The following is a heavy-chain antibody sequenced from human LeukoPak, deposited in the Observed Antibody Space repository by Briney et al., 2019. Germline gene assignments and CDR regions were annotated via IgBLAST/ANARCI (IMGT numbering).Heavy chain of an antibody. CDR2: IIPILGIA. Sequence: SVKVSCKASGGTFSSYAISWVRQAPGQGLEWMGRIIPILGIANYAQKFQGGVTITADKSTSTAYMELSSLRSEDTAVYYCATTFATHVRWFDPWGQGTLVTVSS. V-gene: IGHV1-69*04. CDR1: GGTFSSYA. D-gene: IGHD2-15*01. J-gene: IGHJ5*02. CDR3: ATTFATHVRWFDP.